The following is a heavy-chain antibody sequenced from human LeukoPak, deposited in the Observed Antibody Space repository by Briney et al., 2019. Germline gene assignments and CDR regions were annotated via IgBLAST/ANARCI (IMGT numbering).Heavy chain of an antibody. CDR3: ARESWIGFSSPSLDS. CDR2: VRYDGTQE. J-gene: IGHJ4*02. V-gene: IGHV3-33*01. Sequence: GRSLRLSCVASGFTFSRYGMHWVRQTPGKGLEWVAAVRYDGTQEYYADPVKGRFTISRDNSVNAAFLQKNSLTAEDTAVYYCARESWIGFSSPSLDSWGQGTLVTVSS. D-gene: IGHD2-15*01. CDR1: GFTFSRYG.